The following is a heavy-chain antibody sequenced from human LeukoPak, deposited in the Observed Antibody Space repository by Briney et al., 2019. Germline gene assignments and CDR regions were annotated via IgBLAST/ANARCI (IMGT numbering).Heavy chain of an antibody. CDR2: ISSSSSYI. CDR3: ARSGVVVAALERGVANWFDP. J-gene: IGHJ5*02. CDR1: GFTFNSYS. D-gene: IGHD2-15*01. Sequence: GGSLRLSCAASGFTFNSYSMNWDRQAPGKGLECVSSISSSSSYIYYAHSVKGRFTISRDNAKNSLFLQMNSLRAEDTAVYYCARSGVVVAALERGVANWFDPWGQGTLVTVSS. V-gene: IGHV3-21*01.